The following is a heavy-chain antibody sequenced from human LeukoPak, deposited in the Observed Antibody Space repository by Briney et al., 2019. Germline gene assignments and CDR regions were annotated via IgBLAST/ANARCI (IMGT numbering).Heavy chain of an antibody. V-gene: IGHV3-21*01. J-gene: IGHJ4*02. D-gene: IGHD2-2*01. CDR2: ISSSSSYI. CDR3: ARTAVGYCSSTSCPFDY. Sequence: GGSLRLSCAASGFTFSSYNMNWVRQAPGKGLEWVSSISSSSSYIYYADSVKGRFTISRDNAKNSLYLQMNSLRAEDTAVYYCARTAVGYCSSTSCPFDYWGQGTLVTVSS. CDR1: GFTFSSYN.